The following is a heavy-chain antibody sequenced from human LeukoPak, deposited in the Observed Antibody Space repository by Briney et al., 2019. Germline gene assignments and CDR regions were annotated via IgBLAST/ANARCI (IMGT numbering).Heavy chain of an antibody. CDR3: AKDATQQLDYSDY. CDR2: ISGSGGST. J-gene: IGHJ4*02. D-gene: IGHD6-13*01. CDR1: GFTFGDYA. Sequence: GGSLRLSCTASGFTFGDYAMSWVRQAPGKGLEWVSAISGSGGSTYYADSVKGRFTISRDNSKNTLYLQMNSLRAEDTAVYYCAKDATQQLDYSDYWGQGTLVTVSS. V-gene: IGHV3-23*01.